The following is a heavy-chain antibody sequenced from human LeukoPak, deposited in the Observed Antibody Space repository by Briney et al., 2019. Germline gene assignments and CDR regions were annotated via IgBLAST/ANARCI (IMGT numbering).Heavy chain of an antibody. CDR2: IYYSGST. V-gene: IGHV4-39*07. CDR1: GGSISSSSYY. CDR3: ARVSAVAGYYGMDV. J-gene: IGHJ6*02. Sequence: SETLSLTCTVSGGSISSSSYYWGWIRQPPGKGLEWIGSIYYSGSTNYNPSLKSRVTISVDKSKNQFSLKLSSVTAADTAVYYCARVSAVAGYYGMDVWGQGTTVTVSS. D-gene: IGHD6-19*01.